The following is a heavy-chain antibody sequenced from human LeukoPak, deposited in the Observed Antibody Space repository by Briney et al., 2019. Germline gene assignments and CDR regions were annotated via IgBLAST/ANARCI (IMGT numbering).Heavy chain of an antibody. J-gene: IGHJ4*02. Sequence: ASVTVSCKASGYTFTSYYMHWVRQAPGQGVEWMGLINPSGGSTNYAQKLQGRVTMTRDTSTSTVYMEVSSLRSGDTAVYYCATGATFFTYHFDYWGQGTLVTVSS. V-gene: IGHV1-46*04. CDR2: INPSGGST. CDR1: GYTFTSYY. D-gene: IGHD1-26*01. CDR3: ATGATFFTYHFDY.